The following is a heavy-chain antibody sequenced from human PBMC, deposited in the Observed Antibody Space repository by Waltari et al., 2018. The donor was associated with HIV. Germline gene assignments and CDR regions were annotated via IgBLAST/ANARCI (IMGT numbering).Heavy chain of an antibody. J-gene: IGHJ4*01. D-gene: IGHD5-12*01. Sequence: VRLQESGPSEVKPSETLSLTCRVSGYSISAGYYWGWIRQSPGKGLEWIGTMFHRGNPYYKPSLQSRVSMSIDSSKTQFSLTLTSVTAADTAMYYCATVSTITTEKYFDYWGRGMLVTV. CDR2: MFHRGNP. V-gene: IGHV4-38-2*01. CDR1: GYSISAGYY. CDR3: ATVSTITTEKYFDY.